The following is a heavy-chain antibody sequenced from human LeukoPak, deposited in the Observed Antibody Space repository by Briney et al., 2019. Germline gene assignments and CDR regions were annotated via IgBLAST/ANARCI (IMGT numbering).Heavy chain of an antibody. V-gene: IGHV1-18*01. J-gene: IGHJ4*02. CDR2: ISAYNGNT. D-gene: IGHD4-17*01. CDR3: ARGPSPPLTTVSGYYFDY. CDR1: GYTFTSYG. Sequence: ASVKVSCKASGYTFTSYGISWVRQAPGQGLEWMGWISAYNGNTNYAQKLQGRVTMTTDTSTSKAYMELRSLRSDDPGVYYCARGPSPPLTTVSGYYFDYWGQGTLVNVSS.